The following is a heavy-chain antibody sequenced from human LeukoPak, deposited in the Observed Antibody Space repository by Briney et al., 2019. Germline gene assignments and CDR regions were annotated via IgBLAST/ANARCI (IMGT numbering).Heavy chain of an antibody. Sequence: NAGGSLRLSCAASGFTFSDYSMNWVRQAPGKGLEWVSSISSSSPYIYYTDSVKGRFTISRDNAKNSLYLQMNSLRAEDPAVYYCAISGGYWAWAHWGQGTLVTVSS. CDR1: GFTFSDYS. CDR3: AISGGYWAWAH. V-gene: IGHV3-21*04. J-gene: IGHJ4*02. CDR2: ISSSSPYI. D-gene: IGHD1-26*01.